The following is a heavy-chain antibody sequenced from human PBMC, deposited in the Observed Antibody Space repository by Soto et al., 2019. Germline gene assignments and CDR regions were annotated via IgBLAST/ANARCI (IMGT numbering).Heavy chain of an antibody. J-gene: IGHJ4*02. Sequence: QVQLVQSGAEVKKPGASVKVSCKASGYTFTSYAMHWVRQAPGQRLEWMGWINAGNGNTKYSQKFQGRVTITRDTSASTAYMELSSLRSEDTAVYYCARGRYYYGSGSYSPFDYWGQGTLVTVSS. CDR2: INAGNGNT. D-gene: IGHD3-10*01. V-gene: IGHV1-3*01. CDR3: ARGRYYYGSGSYSPFDY. CDR1: GYTFTSYA.